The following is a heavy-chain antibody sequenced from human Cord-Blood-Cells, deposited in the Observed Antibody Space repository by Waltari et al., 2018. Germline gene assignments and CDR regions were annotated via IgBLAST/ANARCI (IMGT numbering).Heavy chain of an antibody. Sequence: QVQLVQSGAEVKKPGASVKVSCKASGYTFTGYYMHWVRQAPGQGLEWMGWINPNSGGTNYAQKFQGRVTMTRDTSISTAYMELSRPRSDDTAVYYCARVYCSGGSCYSEGVDYWGQGTLVTVSS. CDR1: GYTFTGYY. CDR2: INPNSGGT. CDR3: ARVYCSGGSCYSEGVDY. D-gene: IGHD2-15*01. V-gene: IGHV1-2*02. J-gene: IGHJ4*02.